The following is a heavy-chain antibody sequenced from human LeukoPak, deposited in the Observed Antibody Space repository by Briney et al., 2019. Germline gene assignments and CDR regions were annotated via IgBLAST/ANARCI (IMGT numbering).Heavy chain of an antibody. J-gene: IGHJ4*02. CDR1: GFTFSSYG. V-gene: IGHV3-30*02. CDR2: IRYDGSNK. Sequence: GGSLRLSCAASGFTFSSYGMHWVRQAPGKGLEWVAFIRYDGSNKYYADSVKGRFTISRDNSKKTLYLQMNSLRAEDTAVYYCAKDQLRYGSPRGPAPEDYWGQGTLVTVSS. D-gene: IGHD3-10*01. CDR3: AKDQLRYGSPRGPAPEDY.